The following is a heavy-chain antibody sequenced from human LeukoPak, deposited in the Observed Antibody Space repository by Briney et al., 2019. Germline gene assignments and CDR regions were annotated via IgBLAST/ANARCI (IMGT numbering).Heavy chain of an antibody. CDR1: GFTFSSYA. Sequence: GGSLRLSCAASGFTFSSYAMSWVRQAPGKGLEWVSGISGSGGSTNYADSVKGRFTISRDNSKNTLYLLMNSLRAEDTALYYCANGGYTSTRPHWYFDLWGRGTLVTVSS. CDR2: ISGSGGST. D-gene: IGHD6-13*01. CDR3: ANGGYTSTRPHWYFDL. J-gene: IGHJ2*01. V-gene: IGHV3-23*01.